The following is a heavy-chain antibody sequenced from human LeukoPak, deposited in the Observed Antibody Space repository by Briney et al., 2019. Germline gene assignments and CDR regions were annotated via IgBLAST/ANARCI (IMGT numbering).Heavy chain of an antibody. Sequence: PSETLSLTCTVSGGSIRSSYYYWGWIRQPPGKGLEWIGDIYFSGSTNYNPSLKSRVIILLDTSKNQFSLKLTSVTDADTAVYYCARVYTTSLFDYWGQGTLVTVSS. J-gene: IGHJ4*02. CDR2: IYFSGST. CDR1: GGSIRSSYYY. D-gene: IGHD3-16*01. V-gene: IGHV4-61*05. CDR3: ARVYTTSLFDY.